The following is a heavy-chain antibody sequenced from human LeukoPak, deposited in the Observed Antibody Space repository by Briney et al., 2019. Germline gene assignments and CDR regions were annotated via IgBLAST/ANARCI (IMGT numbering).Heavy chain of an antibody. CDR3: TFPGIAAAGTNYYYYYMDV. J-gene: IGHJ6*03. V-gene: IGHV4-39*07. CDR1: GGSISSSSYY. D-gene: IGHD6-13*01. CDR2: IYYSGST. Sequence: PSETLSLTCTVSGGSISSSSYYWGWIRQPPGKGLEWIGSIYYSGSTYYNPSLKSRVTISVDTSKNQFSLKLSSVTATDTAVYYCTFPGIAAAGTNYYYYYMDVWGKGTTVTVSS.